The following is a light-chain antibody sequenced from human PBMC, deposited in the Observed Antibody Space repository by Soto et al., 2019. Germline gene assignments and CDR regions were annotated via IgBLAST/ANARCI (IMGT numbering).Light chain of an antibody. CDR3: RQYYTTPEA. V-gene: IGKV4-1*01. Sequence: DIVMTQSPDSLAVSLGERATINCKSSQSILYSSNNKNYLAWYQQKPGQRPKLLIYWASTRESGVPDRFSGSGSGTDFTLTISILQAEDAAVYYCRQYYTTPEAFGQGTKVEIK. CDR2: WAS. J-gene: IGKJ1*01. CDR1: QSILYSSNNKNY.